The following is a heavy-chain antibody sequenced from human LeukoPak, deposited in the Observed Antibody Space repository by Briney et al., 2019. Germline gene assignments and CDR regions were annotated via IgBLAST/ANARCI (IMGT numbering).Heavy chain of an antibody. Sequence: GGSLRLSCAAPGFTFSTYSMSWVRQAPGKGLEWVANMNHDGSEKYYLDSVKGRFTISRDNAKNSLFLQMNSLRAEDTAVYYCAKVGLNYYDSSGYIDYWGQGTLVTVSS. CDR3: AKVGLNYYDSSGYIDY. D-gene: IGHD3-22*01. J-gene: IGHJ4*02. V-gene: IGHV3-7*01. CDR1: GFTFSTYS. CDR2: MNHDGSEK.